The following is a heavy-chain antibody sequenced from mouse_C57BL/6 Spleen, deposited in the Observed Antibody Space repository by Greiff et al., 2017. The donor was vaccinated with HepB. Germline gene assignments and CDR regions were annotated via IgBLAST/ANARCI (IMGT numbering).Heavy chain of an antibody. CDR2: IFPGSGST. CDR1: GYTFTDYY. J-gene: IGHJ4*01. Sequence: QVQLKESGPELVKPGASVKISCKASGYTFTDYYINWVKQRPGQGLEWIGWIFPGSGSTYYNEKFKGKATLTVDKSSSTAYMLLSSLTSEDSAVYFCARRGRLRLPPYAMDYWGQGTSVTVSS. CDR3: ARRGRLRLPPYAMDY. V-gene: IGHV1-75*01. D-gene: IGHD3-2*02.